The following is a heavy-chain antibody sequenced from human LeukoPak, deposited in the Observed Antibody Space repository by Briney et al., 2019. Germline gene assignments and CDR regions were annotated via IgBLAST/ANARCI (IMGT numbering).Heavy chain of an antibody. V-gene: IGHV4-39*07. D-gene: IGHD1-26*01. CDR2: IYYSGST. J-gene: IGHJ5*02. CDR3: ARGTEWELLQLVPWFDP. CDR1: GGSISSYY. Sequence: PSETLSLTCTVSGGSISSYYWGWIRQPPGKGLEWIGSIYYSGSTYYNPSLKSRVTISVDTSKNQFSLKLSSVTAADTAVYYCARGTEWELLQLVPWFDPWGQGTLVTVSS.